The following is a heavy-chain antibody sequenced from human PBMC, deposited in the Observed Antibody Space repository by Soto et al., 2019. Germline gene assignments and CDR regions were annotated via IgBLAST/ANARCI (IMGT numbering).Heavy chain of an antibody. CDR2: ISDSGGSA. V-gene: IGHV3-23*01. D-gene: IGHD4-17*01. CDR1: GFTFSSYA. J-gene: IGHJ4*02. Sequence: PGGSLRLSCAASGFTFSSYAMSWVRQAPGKGLEWVSGISDSGGSAYYADSVKGRFTISRDNSKNTLYLQMNSLRAEDTAVYYCAKDVSYGGKRPYYFDYWGQGTLVTVSS. CDR3: AKDVSYGGKRPYYFDY.